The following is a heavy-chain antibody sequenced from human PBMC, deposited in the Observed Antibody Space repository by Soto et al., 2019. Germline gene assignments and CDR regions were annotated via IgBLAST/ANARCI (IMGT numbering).Heavy chain of an antibody. D-gene: IGHD3-16*01. V-gene: IGHV4-30-2*01. CDR2: IYHSGST. CDR1: GGSISSGGYS. Sequence: SETLSLTCAVSGGSISSGGYSWSWIRQPPGKGLEWIGYIYHSGSTYYNPSLKSRVTISVDRSKNQFSLKLSSVTAADTAVYYCARGLYLGDAFDIWGQGTMVT. CDR3: ARGLYLGDAFDI. J-gene: IGHJ3*02.